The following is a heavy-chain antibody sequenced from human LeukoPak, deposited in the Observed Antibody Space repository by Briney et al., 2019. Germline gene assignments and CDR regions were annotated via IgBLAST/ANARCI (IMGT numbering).Heavy chain of an antibody. CDR2: ISAYNGNT. V-gene: IGHV1-18*01. CDR3: ARDRGARDIVVVPAAYRYFDY. CDR1: GYTFTSYG. J-gene: IGHJ4*02. D-gene: IGHD2-2*01. Sequence: ASVKVSCKASGYTFTSYGISWVRQAPGQGLEWMGWISAYNGNTNYAQKLQGRVTMTTDTSTSTAYMELRSLRSDDTAVYYCARDRGARDIVVVPAAYRYFDYWGQGTLVTVFS.